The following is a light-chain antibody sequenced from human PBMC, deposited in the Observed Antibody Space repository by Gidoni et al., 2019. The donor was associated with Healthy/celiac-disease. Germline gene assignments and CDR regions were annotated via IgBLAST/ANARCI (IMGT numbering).Light chain of an antibody. J-gene: IGKJ1*01. CDR1: QSISSY. V-gene: IGKV1-39*01. Sequence: DIQMTQSPSSLSASVGDRVTLTCRASQSISSYLNWYQQKPGNAPKLLMEAASSLQSEVPSRFSGSGSGTDFTRTISSLQPEDFETYYCQQSYSTPRTFGQGTKVEIK. CDR3: QQSYSTPRT. CDR2: AAS.